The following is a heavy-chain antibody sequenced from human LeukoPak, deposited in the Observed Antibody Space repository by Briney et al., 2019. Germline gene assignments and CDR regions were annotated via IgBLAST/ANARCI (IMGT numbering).Heavy chain of an antibody. CDR3: AKDGSGRYFDF. CDR2: ISGSSYST. J-gene: IGHJ4*02. V-gene: IGHV3-23*01. CDR1: GLTFSSYT. Sequence: GGSLRLSCAASGLTFSSYTMNWVRQAPGKGLEWVSVISGSSYSTYHADSVKGRFTISRDNSKNTLYVQMNSLRVEDTAVYYCAKDGSGRYFDFWGQGTLVTVSS. D-gene: IGHD2-15*01.